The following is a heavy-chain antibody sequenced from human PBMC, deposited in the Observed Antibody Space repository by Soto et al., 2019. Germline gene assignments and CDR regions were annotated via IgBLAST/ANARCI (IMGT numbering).Heavy chain of an antibody. Sequence: GGSLRLSCAASGFTFSSYSMNWVRQAPGKGLEWVSSISSSSSYIYYADSVKGRFTISRDNAKNSLYLQMNSLRAEDTAVYYCARDSESDLFYGDYVDRGDYWGQGTLVTVSS. CDR2: ISSSSSYI. V-gene: IGHV3-21*01. D-gene: IGHD4-17*01. CDR1: GFTFSSYS. J-gene: IGHJ4*02. CDR3: ARDSESDLFYGDYVDRGDY.